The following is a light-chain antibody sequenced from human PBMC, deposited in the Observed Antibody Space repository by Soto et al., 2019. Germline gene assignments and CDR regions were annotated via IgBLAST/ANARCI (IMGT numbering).Light chain of an antibody. CDR2: EVS. CDR1: SSDVGGYNY. CDR3: SSYTSGSTVV. V-gene: IGLV2-14*01. Sequence: QPVLTQPASVSGSPGQSITISCIGTSSDVGGYNYVSWYQQHPGKAPKLMIYEVSNRPSGVSNRFSGSKSGNTASLTISGLQAEDEADYYCSSYTSGSTVVFGGGTKLTVL. J-gene: IGLJ2*01.